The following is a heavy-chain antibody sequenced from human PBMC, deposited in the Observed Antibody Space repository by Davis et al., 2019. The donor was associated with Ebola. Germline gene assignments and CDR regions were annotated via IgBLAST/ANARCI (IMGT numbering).Heavy chain of an antibody. CDR3: VREGPGSGSSWYEY. Sequence: PSETLSLTCTVSGGSISSYYWSWIRQPPGKGLEWIGYIYYSGSTNFNPSLKSRVIMSVDMSKNQFFLKMSSVTAADTAVYYCVREGPGSGSSWYEYWGQGTLVTVSS. D-gene: IGHD6-13*01. J-gene: IGHJ4*02. V-gene: IGHV4-59*01. CDR2: IYYSGST. CDR1: GGSISSYY.